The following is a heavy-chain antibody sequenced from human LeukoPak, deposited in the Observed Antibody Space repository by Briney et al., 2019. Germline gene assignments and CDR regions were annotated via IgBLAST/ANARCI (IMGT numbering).Heavy chain of an antibody. CDR1: GFTFSSYS. V-gene: IGHV3-7*01. J-gene: IGHJ4*02. CDR3: ARETPRRGETRDGYR. CDR2: IKEDGSET. Sequence: GGSLRLSCAASGFTFSSYSMNWVRQVPGKGLECLANIKEDGSETYYADSVKGRFTISRDNPKNLLFLQINSLRVEDTAVYYCARETPRRGETRDGYRWGQGTVVTVSS. D-gene: IGHD5-24*01.